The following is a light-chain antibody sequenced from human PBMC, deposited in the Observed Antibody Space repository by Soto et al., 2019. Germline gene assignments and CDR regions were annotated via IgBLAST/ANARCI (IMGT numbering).Light chain of an antibody. CDR2: GAS. J-gene: IGKJ3*01. CDR1: QSVSSN. V-gene: IGKV3-15*01. Sequence: EMVMTQSPATLSVSPGERATLSCRASQSVSSNLAWYQQKPGQAPRLLIYGASTRATGIPARFSGSGSGTEFTLTISSLQSEDFAGYYCQQYNSWPPFTFGPGTRVDIK. CDR3: QQYNSWPPFT.